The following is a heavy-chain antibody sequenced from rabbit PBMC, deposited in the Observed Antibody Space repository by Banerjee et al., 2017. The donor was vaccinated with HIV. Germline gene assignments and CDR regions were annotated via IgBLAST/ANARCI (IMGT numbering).Heavy chain of an antibody. Sequence: QSLEESGGDLVKPGASLTLTCTASGFSFNSSYYIYWVRQAPGKGLEWIACIYAGSSGTTYYASWAKGRFTISKTSSTTVTLQMTSLTAADTATYFCARGSGANMGNYYGMDLWGPGTLVTVS. CDR1: GFSFNSSYY. D-gene: IGHD1-1*01. J-gene: IGHJ6*01. V-gene: IGHV1S40*01. CDR2: IYAGSSGTT. CDR3: ARGSGANMGNYYGMDL.